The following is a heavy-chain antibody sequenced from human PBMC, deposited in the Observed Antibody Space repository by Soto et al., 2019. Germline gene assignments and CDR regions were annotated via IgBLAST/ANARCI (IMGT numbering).Heavy chain of an antibody. Sequence: GGFLRLSCVASGLPFWSYAMSWVRQTPGKGLEWVSGISGSGGRTYYADSVKGRFTISRDNSNNTLSLQMHILRVEDTAVYFCAKGGYYSLFDIWGQGTVVTVSS. CDR2: ISGSGGRT. CDR1: GLPFWSYA. CDR3: AKGGYYSLFDI. D-gene: IGHD3-16*01. V-gene: IGHV3-23*01. J-gene: IGHJ3*02.